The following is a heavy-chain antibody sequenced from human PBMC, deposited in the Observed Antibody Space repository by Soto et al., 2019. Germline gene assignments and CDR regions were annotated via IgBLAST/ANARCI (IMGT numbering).Heavy chain of an antibody. CDR2: INAGNGNT. CDR1: GYTFTSYA. J-gene: IGHJ4*02. Sequence: QVQLVQSGAEVKKPGASVKVSCKASGYTFTSYAMHWVRQAPGQRLEWMGWINAGNGNTKYSQKFQGRVTITRDTSASTAYMELSSLRSEDTAVYYCARSLWDFDWLSDPYFDYWGQGTLVTVSS. V-gene: IGHV1-3*01. D-gene: IGHD3-9*01. CDR3: ARSLWDFDWLSDPYFDY.